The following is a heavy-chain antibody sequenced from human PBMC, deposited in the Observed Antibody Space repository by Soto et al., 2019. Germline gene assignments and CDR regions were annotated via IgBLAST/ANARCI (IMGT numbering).Heavy chain of an antibody. D-gene: IGHD6-19*01. CDR2: IDVYNGNT. J-gene: IGHJ4*02. CDR1: GDAFASKT. CDR3: ARIRRASSGWLTEY. Sequence: GAPVTATCGECGDAFASKTSGWVRQATGQGLEWMGWIDVYNGNTKYAQQLQGRVTLTTDTSTSTAYMDVRSLRSDDTAVDYCARIRRASSGWLTEYWGQGTLVSVS. V-gene: IGHV1-18*01.